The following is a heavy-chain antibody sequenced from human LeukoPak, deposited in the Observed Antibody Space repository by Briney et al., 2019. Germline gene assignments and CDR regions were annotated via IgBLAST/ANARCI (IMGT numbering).Heavy chain of an antibody. Sequence: GGSLRLSCAASGFTFSSYSMNWVRQAPGKGLEWVSSISGSSSYIYYADSVKGRFTISRDNAKKSLYLQMNSLRDEDTAVYYCARGHNFNICGHGTMVTVSS. V-gene: IGHV3-21*01. J-gene: IGHJ3*02. CDR3: ARGHNFNI. CDR2: ISGSSSYI. CDR1: GFTFSSYS.